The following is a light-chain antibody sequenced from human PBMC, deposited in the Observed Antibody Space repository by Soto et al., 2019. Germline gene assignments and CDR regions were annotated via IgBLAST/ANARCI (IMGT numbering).Light chain of an antibody. CDR1: QSVSSN. J-gene: IGKJ1*01. V-gene: IGKV3-15*01. CDR2: DAS. Sequence: EIVMTQSPVTLSVSPGARTPLSCRARQSVSSNLAWYPQRPGQAPRLLIYDASTRATGIPSRFSGSGSGTEFTLTISSLQSEDFAVYFCQQYYNWPRTFGQGTKV. CDR3: QQYYNWPRT.